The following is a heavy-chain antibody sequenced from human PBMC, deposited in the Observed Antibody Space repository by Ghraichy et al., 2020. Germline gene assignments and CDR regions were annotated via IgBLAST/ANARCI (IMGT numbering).Heavy chain of an antibody. CDR1: GGSIGSYY. V-gene: IGHV4-59*01. J-gene: IGHJ4*02. CDR2: VYYSGST. Sequence: SETLSLTCTVSGGSIGSYYWTWIRQSPGKGLEWIGHVYYSGSTNYSPSLKSRVTISLDMSKNQFSLRVKSVTAADTALYYCARGGGNYDFDYWGRGTLVTVSS. CDR3: ARGGGNYDFDY. D-gene: IGHD4-11*01.